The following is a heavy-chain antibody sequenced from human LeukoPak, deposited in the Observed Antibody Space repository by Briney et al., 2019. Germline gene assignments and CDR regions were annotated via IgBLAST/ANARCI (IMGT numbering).Heavy chain of an antibody. CDR3: ARRSGYCSGGSCYSNLDY. Sequence: GASVKVSCKASGGTFSSYAISWVRQAPGQGLEWMGGIIPIFGTANYAQKFQGRVTITADKSTSTAYMELSSLRSEDTAVYYCARRSGYCSGGSCYSNLDYWGQGTLVTVSS. V-gene: IGHV1-69*06. CDR2: IIPIFGTA. D-gene: IGHD2-15*01. CDR1: GGTFSSYA. J-gene: IGHJ4*02.